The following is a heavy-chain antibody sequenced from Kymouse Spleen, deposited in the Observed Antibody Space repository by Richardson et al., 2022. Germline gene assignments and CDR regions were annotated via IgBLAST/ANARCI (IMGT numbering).Heavy chain of an antibody. CDR2: ISWNSGSI. D-gene: IGHD2-8*01. V-gene: IGHV3-9*01. J-gene: IGHJ6*02. CDR3: AKDMCTNGVCHYYYYYGMDV. Sequence: EVQLVESGGGLVQPGRSLRLSCAASGFTFDDYAMHWVRQAPGKGLEWVSGISWNSGSIGYADSVKGRFTISRDNAKNSLYLQMNSLRAEDTALYYCAKDMCTNGVCHYYYYYGMDVWGQGTTVTVSS. CDR1: GFTFDDYA.